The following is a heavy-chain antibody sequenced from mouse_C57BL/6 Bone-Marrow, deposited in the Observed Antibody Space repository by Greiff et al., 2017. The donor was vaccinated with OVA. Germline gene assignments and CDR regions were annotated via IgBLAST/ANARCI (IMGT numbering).Heavy chain of an antibody. D-gene: IGHD3-2*02. CDR2: ISSGGDYI. V-gene: IGHV5-9-1*02. CDR1: GFTFSSYA. CDR3: TRGAQYYAMDY. J-gene: IGHJ4*01. Sequence: EVQLQESGEGLVKPGGSLKLSCAASGFTFSSYAMSWVRQTPEKRLEWVAYISSGGDYIYYADTVKGRFTISRDNARNTLYLQMSSLKSEDTAMYYCTRGAQYYAMDYWGQGTSVTVSS.